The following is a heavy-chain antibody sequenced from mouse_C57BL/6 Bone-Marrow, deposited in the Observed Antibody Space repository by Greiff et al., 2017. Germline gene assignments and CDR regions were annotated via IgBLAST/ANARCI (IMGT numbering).Heavy chain of an antibody. CDR1: GYAFTNYL. V-gene: IGHV1-54*01. J-gene: IGHJ3*01. D-gene: IGHD2-4*01. CDR3: AREEDYDEAWFAY. CDR2: INPGSGGT. Sequence: VQLQQSGAELVRPGTSVKVSCKASGYAFTNYLIEWVKQRPGQGLEWIGVINPGSGGTNYNEKFKGKATLTADKSSSTAYMQLSSLTSEDSAVYFCAREEDYDEAWFAYWGQGTLVTVSA.